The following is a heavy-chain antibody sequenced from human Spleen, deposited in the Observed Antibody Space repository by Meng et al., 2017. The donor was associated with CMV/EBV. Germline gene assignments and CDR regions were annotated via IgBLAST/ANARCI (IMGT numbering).Heavy chain of an antibody. J-gene: IGHJ4*02. V-gene: IGHV3-30*02. CDR1: GFAFSSAW. CDR3: ARSLGSSVGSVQYGLGY. D-gene: IGHD6-6*01. Sequence: GESLKISCAASGFAFSSAWMSWVRQAPGKGLEWVAFIRYDGSNKYYADSVKGRFTISRDNSKNTLYLQMNSLTSEDTAVYYCARSLGSSVGSVQYGLGYWGQGTLVTVSS. CDR2: IRYDGSNK.